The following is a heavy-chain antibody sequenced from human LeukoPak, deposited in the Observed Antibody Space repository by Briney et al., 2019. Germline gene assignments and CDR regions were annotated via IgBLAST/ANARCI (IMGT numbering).Heavy chain of an antibody. CDR1: GFTFSSSA. D-gene: IGHD3-22*01. CDR2: ISDSGSQS. CDR3: ARVSTYESSGYPYYYYAMDV. Sequence: PGGSLRLSCAASGFTFSSSAMSWVRQAPGKGLEWVSAISDSGSQSYYADSVKGRFTISRDNSKNTLYLQMNSLRAEDTAVYYCARVSTYESSGYPYYYYAMDVWGQGTTVTVSS. J-gene: IGHJ6*02. V-gene: IGHV3-23*01.